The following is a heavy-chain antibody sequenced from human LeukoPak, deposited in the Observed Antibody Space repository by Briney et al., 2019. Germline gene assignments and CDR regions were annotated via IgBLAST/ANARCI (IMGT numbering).Heavy chain of an antibody. CDR3: ARPDDSESFYRANHY. J-gene: IGHJ4*02. CDR2: ISNDGNNK. V-gene: IGHV3-30*03. D-gene: IGHD3-10*01. CDR1: GFSFNTYP. Sequence: GGSLRLSCAASGFSFNTYPMNWVRQAPGKGLEGVAVISNDGNNKYYADSVKGRFTISRDNSNNTLSLQMNGLRVEDTAVYYCARPDDSESFYRANHYWGRGTLVTVS.